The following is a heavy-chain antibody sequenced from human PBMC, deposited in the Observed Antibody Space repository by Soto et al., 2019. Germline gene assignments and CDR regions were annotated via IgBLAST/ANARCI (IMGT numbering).Heavy chain of an antibody. Sequence: ASVKVSCKASGYIFNAYSMHWVQQAPGQGLEWMGVVYPIDGSTNYAQKSQGRITLTRDTSTNTVYMDLSYLTSEDTAVYYFAREEKWSDGICYSEYFQSWGQGTLVTVSS. D-gene: IGHD2-15*01. CDR3: AREEKWSDGICYSEYFQS. V-gene: IGHV1-46*02. CDR1: GYIFNAYS. CDR2: VYPIDGST. J-gene: IGHJ1*01.